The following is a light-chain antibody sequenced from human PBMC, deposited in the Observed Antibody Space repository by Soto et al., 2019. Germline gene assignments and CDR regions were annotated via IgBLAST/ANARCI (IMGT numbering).Light chain of an antibody. CDR3: QRYNTYSRT. V-gene: IGKV1-5*03. J-gene: IGKJ1*01. Sequence: DIQMTQSPSTLSAPLGDRVIITCRASQSISSWLAWYQQKPGKAPKLLIYKASTLESGVPSRFSGSGSGTEFTLTISSLQPDDRATYYCQRYNTYSRTFGQGTRVEIK. CDR1: QSISSW. CDR2: KAS.